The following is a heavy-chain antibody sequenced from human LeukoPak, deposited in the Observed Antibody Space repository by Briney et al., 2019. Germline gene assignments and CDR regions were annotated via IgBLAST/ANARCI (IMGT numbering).Heavy chain of an antibody. CDR2: ISGNGYST. CDR1: GFTFDRYS. V-gene: IGHV3-23*01. D-gene: IGHD3-10*01. J-gene: IGHJ4*02. CDR3: ARDLLWFGESSVG. Sequence: GGSLRLSCAASGFTFDRYSMNWVRQAPGGGLEWVSTISGNGYSTFYADSVKGRFTISRDNSNNTLYLQMNALRADDAALYYCARDLLWFGESSVGWGQGSLVTVSS.